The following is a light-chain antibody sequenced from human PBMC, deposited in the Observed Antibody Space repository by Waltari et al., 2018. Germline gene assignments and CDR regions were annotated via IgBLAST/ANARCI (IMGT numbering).Light chain of an antibody. J-gene: IGLJ3*02. V-gene: IGLV1-44*01. Sequence: QSVLTQPPSASGSPGQRVTISCSGSGSNIGSNTVNWYQQFPGAAPKLLIYTNSQRPYGVPDRFSGSKYGTLGYLAISGLQSEDEADYYWAAWDDGLNSWVFGGRTKLTVL. CDR2: TNS. CDR1: GSNIGSNT. CDR3: AAWDDGLNSWV.